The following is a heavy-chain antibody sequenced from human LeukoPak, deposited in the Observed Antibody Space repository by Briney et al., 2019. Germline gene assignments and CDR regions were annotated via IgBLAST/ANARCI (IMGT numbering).Heavy chain of an antibody. CDR3: ARRAEALYYYDTSGPFDH. V-gene: IGHV3-53*01. CDR2: IYTGGST. Sequence: PGGSLRLSCAASGFAVKSSYMNWVRQAPGKGLEWVSVIYTGGSTHYADSVKGRFIISRDNSKNTVYLQMNSLRADDTAVYFCARRAEALYYYDTSGPFDHWGRGTLVTVSS. CDR1: GFAVKSSY. D-gene: IGHD3-22*01. J-gene: IGHJ4*02.